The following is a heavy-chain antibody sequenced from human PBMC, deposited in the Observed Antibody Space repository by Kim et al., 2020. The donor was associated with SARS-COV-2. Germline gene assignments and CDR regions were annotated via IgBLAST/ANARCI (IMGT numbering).Heavy chain of an antibody. J-gene: IGHJ3*02. Sequence: SETLSLTCAVYGGSFSGYYWSWIRQPPGKGLEWIGEINHSGSTNYNPSLKSRVTISVDTSKNQFSLKLSSVTAADTAVYYCASSEGIDAFDIWGQGTMVTVSS. CDR1: GGSFSGYY. V-gene: IGHV4-34*01. D-gene: IGHD3-10*01. CDR3: ASSEGIDAFDI. CDR2: INHSGST.